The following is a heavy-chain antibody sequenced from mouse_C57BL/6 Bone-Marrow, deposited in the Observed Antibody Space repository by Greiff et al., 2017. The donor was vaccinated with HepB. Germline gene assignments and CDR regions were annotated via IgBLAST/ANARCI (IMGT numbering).Heavy chain of an antibody. CDR1: GYTFTSYW. CDR2: IHPSDSDT. Sequence: QVQLQQSGAELVKPGASVKVSCKASGYTFTSYWMHWVKQRPGQGLEWIGSIHPSDSDTNYNQKFKGKATLTVDKSSSTAYMQLSSLTSEDSAVYYCAIDYGSSNYFDYWGQGTTLTVSS. CDR3: AIDYGSSNYFDY. V-gene: IGHV1-74*01. D-gene: IGHD1-1*01. J-gene: IGHJ2*01.